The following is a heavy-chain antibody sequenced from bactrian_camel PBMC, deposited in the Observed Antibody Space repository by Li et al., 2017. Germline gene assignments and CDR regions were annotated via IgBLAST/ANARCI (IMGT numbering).Heavy chain of an antibody. CDR2: INGGGGTT. V-gene: IGHV3S25*01. D-gene: IGHD1*01. Sequence: QLVESGGGLVQPGGSLRLSCVASGFTFSSYWMYWVRQAPGKGLEWVAGINGGGGTTYYADSVKGRFTISRDSAKNTVSLQMDSLEPEDTATYYCAAGPRWCVGWLGYSYTYWGQGTQVTVST. CDR1: GFTFSSYW. CDR3: AAGPRWCVGWLGYSYTY. J-gene: IGHJ4*01.